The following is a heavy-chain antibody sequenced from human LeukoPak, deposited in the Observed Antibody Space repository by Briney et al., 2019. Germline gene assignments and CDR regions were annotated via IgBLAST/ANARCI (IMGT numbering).Heavy chain of an antibody. CDR1: GFTLSRFW. J-gene: IGHJ4*02. Sequence: QAAGSLRLSCAASGFTLSRFWMHWVRQAPGKGLVWVSRINSDGTSTSYADSVKGRFTISKDNAKNTLYLQMNSLRADDTAVYYCARGNYGYGNFDYWGQGTLATVSS. CDR3: ARGNYGYGNFDY. D-gene: IGHD5-18*01. CDR2: INSDGTST. V-gene: IGHV3-74*01.